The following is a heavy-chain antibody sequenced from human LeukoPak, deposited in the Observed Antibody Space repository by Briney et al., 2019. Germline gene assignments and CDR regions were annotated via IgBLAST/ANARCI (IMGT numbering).Heavy chain of an antibody. CDR3: ARVLGGSSWYDGVDAFDI. Sequence: ASVKVSCKASGYTFTTYDINWVRQATGQGLEWMGWMNPDSDNTGYAQKFQGRVAFTRNTSISTAYMQLSSLTSEDTAVYYCARVLGGSSWYDGVDAFDIWGQGTMVTVSS. D-gene: IGHD6-13*01. CDR1: GYTFTTYD. V-gene: IGHV1-8*03. CDR2: MNPDSDNT. J-gene: IGHJ3*02.